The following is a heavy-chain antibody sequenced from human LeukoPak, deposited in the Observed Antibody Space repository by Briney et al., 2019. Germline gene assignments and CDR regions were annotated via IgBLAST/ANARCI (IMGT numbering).Heavy chain of an antibody. D-gene: IGHD2-15*01. CDR1: GFTFNNYW. CDR2: IKKDGSEK. Sequence: GGSLRLSCAASGFTFNNYWMIWVRQAPGKGLEWVANIKKDGSEKFFVDSVKGRFTFARDNAQNSLYVQMNGLRVEDTAIYYCAISRGWYAFEIWGQGTMVTVSS. CDR3: AISRGWYAFEI. V-gene: IGHV3-7*01. J-gene: IGHJ3*02.